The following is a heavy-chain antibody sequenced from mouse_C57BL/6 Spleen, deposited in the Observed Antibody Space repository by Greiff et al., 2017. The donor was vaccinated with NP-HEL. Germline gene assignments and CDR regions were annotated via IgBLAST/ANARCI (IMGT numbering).Heavy chain of an antibody. J-gene: IGHJ1*03. D-gene: IGHD2-1*01. CDR1: GYAFSSSW. Sequence: VQGVESGPELVKPGASVKISCKASGYAFSSSWMNWVKQRPGKGLEWIGRIYPGDGDTNYNGKFKGKATLTADKSSSTAYMQLSSLTSEDSAVYFCARWNYFYWYFDVWGTGTTVTVSS. CDR3: ARWNYFYWYFDV. V-gene: IGHV1-82*01. CDR2: IYPGDGDT.